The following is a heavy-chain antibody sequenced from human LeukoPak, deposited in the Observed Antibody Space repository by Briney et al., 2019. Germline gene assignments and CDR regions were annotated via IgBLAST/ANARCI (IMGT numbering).Heavy chain of an antibody. CDR3: AKFYDDFWSGQWGNFDY. D-gene: IGHD3-3*01. CDR2: IYSGGDT. J-gene: IGHJ4*02. CDR1: GFTVSTNY. V-gene: IGHV3-53*01. Sequence: GGSLRLSCAASGFTVSTNYMTWVRQAPGKGLEWVSVIYSGGDTYYADSVKGRFTISRDNSKNTLYLQMNSLRAEDTAVYYCAKFYDDFWSGQWGNFDYWGQGTLVTVSS.